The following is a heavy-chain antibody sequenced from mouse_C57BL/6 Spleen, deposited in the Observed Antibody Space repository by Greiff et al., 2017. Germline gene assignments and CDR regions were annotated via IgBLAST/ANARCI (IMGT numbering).Heavy chain of an antibody. CDR2: LFPGSGST. CDR3: EKGVYSNYSAWFAY. D-gene: IGHD2-5*01. V-gene: IGHV1-75*01. J-gene: IGHJ3*01. Sequence: QVQLQQSGPELVQPGASVKISCKASGYTFTAYYINWVKQRPGLGLEWIGWLFPGSGSTSYNAQFTGKATLTVDKSSSTAYTVLSSLTSEDSAVYFGEKGVYSNYSAWFAYWGQGTLVTVSA. CDR1: GYTFTAYY.